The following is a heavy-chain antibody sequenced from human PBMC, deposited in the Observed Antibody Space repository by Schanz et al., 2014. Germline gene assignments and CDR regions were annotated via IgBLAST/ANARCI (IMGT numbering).Heavy chain of an antibody. D-gene: IGHD6-13*01. CDR2: IWSDGTNE. CDR1: GFIFRSFG. CDR3: ARDQGYTTSWHIFDL. Sequence: QGQLVESGGGVVQPGKSLRLSCATSGFIFRSFGIHWVRQAPGKGLEWVAVIWSDGTNEYYADSVKGRFTISGDSSKYTVYLQMNSLSAEDTAVYYCARDQGYTTSWHIFDLWGQGTLVTVSS. J-gene: IGHJ4*02. V-gene: IGHV3-33*01.